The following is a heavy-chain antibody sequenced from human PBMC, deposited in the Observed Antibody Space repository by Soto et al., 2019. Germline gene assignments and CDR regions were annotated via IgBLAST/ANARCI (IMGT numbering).Heavy chain of an antibody. CDR2: ISGSGGST. V-gene: IGHV3-23*01. CDR1: GFTFSSSA. J-gene: IGHJ4*02. CDR3: ARDWGGGSYAY. D-gene: IGHD1-26*01. Sequence: GGSLRLSCAASGFTFSSSAMTWVRQAPGKELEWVSAISGSGGSTFYADSVKGRFTISRDNSKNTLYLQMNSLRAEDTAVYYCARDWGGGSYAYWGQGTLVTVSS.